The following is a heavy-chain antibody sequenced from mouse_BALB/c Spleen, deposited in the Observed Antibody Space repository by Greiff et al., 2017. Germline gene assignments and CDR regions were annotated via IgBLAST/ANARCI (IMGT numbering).Heavy chain of an antibody. D-gene: IGHD2-4*01. Sequence: EVKLMESGGGLVKPGGSLKLSCAASGFAFSSYDMSWVRQTPEKRLEWVAYISSGGGSTYYPDTVKGRFTISRDNAKNTLYLQMSSLKSEDTAMYYCARLSTMITAWFAYWGQGTLVTVSA. V-gene: IGHV5-12-1*01. J-gene: IGHJ3*01. CDR2: ISSGGGST. CDR1: GFAFSSYD. CDR3: ARLSTMITAWFAY.